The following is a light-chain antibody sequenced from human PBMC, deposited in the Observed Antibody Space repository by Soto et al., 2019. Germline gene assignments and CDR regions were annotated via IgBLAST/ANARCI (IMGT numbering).Light chain of an antibody. J-gene: IGKJ1*01. Sequence: PGERATLSCRASQRVSSSYLAWYQQKPGQAPRLLIYGASSRATGIPDRFSGSGSGTDFTLTISRLEPEDFVVYYCQQYGSSLTWTFGQGTKVEIK. CDR1: QRVSSSY. V-gene: IGKV3-20*01. CDR2: GAS. CDR3: QQYGSSLTWT.